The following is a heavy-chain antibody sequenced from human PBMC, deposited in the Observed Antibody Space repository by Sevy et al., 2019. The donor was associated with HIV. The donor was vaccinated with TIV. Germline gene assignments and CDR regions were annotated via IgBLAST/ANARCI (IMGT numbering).Heavy chain of an antibody. CDR1: GITFNMYG. CDR2: IWYDGSIK. V-gene: IGHV3-33*08. D-gene: IGHD1-1*01. CDR3: ASEHNWDDAFDI. J-gene: IGHJ3*02. Sequence: GGSLRLSCAASGITFNMYGMHWVRQAPGKGLEWVGQIWYDGSIKKYADSVKGRFTFSRDNSKSTLYLQMNSLRGEDTAVYFCASEHNWDDAFDIWGQGTMVTFSS.